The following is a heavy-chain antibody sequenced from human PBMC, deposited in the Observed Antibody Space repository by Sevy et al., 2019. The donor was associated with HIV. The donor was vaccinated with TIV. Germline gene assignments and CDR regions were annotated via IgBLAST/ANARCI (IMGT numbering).Heavy chain of an antibody. CDR3: ARDWGTPPTAILYYFDF. Sequence: GGSLRLSCAASTFTFGHYAMHWVRQAPSKGLQWVAGISYEGSNEYYTDSVKGRFTISRDNSKNTLNLEMNNLRVEDTALYYCARDWGTPPTAILYYFDFWGQGIPVTVSS. J-gene: IGHJ4*02. D-gene: IGHD3-16*01. CDR1: TFTFGHYA. CDR2: ISYEGSNE. V-gene: IGHV3-30*04.